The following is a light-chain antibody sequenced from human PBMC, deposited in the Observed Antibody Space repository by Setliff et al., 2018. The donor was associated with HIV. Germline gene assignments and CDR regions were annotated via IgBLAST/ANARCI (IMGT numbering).Light chain of an antibody. Sequence: SVLTQPPSASGSPGQSVTISCTGASSDVGVYNYVSWFQQHPGKAPKLMIYEVTKRPAGVPDRFSGSKSGNTASLTVSGLQAEDEADYYCGSYAGSKSSVFGTGTKVTVL. J-gene: IGLJ1*01. CDR3: GSYAGSKSSV. CDR1: SSDVGVYNY. CDR2: EVT. V-gene: IGLV2-8*01.